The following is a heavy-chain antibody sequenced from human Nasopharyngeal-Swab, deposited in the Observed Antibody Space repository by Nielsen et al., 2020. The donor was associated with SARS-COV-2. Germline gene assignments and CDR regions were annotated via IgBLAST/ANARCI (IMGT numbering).Heavy chain of an antibody. CDR2: IIPIFGTA. Sequence: SVKVSCKASGYTFTSYAMNWVRQAPGQGLEWMGGIIPIFGTANYAQKFQGRVTITADESTSTAYMELSSLRSEDTAVYYCARDPPTYYYDSSGYYFTGSWFDPWGQGTLVTVSS. CDR3: ARDPPTYYYDSSGYYFTGSWFDP. D-gene: IGHD3-22*01. J-gene: IGHJ5*02. V-gene: IGHV1-69*13. CDR1: GYTFTSYA.